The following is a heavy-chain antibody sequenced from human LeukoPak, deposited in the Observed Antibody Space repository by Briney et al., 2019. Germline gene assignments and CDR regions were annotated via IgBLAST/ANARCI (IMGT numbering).Heavy chain of an antibody. CDR3: ARRPPSRHYYFDY. V-gene: IGHV4-39*07. J-gene: IGHJ4*02. CDR2: IYYSGST. Sequence: SETLSLTCTVSGGSICSSSYYWGWIRQPPGKGLEWIGSIYYSGSTYYNPSLKSRVTISVDTSKNQFSLKLSSVTAADTAVYYCARRPPSRHYYFDYWGQGTLVTVSS. CDR1: GGSICSSSYY.